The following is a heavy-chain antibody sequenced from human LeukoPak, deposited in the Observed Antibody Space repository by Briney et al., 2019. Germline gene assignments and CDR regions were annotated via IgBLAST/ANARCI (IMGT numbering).Heavy chain of an antibody. CDR2: IYYSGST. CDR3: ARDYGDYDFAY. Sequence: SETLSLTCTVSGGSISSYYWSWIRQPPGKGLEWIGYIYYSGSTNYNPSLKSLVTISVDTSKNQFSLKLSSVAAADTAVYYCARDYGDYDFAYWGQGTLVTVSS. D-gene: IGHD4-17*01. V-gene: IGHV4-59*01. J-gene: IGHJ4*02. CDR1: GGSISSYY.